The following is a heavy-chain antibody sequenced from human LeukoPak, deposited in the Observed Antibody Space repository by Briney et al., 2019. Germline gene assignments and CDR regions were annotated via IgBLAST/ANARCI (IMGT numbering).Heavy chain of an antibody. J-gene: IGHJ5*02. Sequence: ALVKVSCKASGYTFTSYGISWVRQAPGQGLEWMGWISAYNGNTNYAQKLQGRVTMTTDTSTSTAHMELRSLRSDDTAVYYCARDESMITTVGHNWFDPWGQGTLVTVSS. CDR3: ARDESMITTVGHNWFDP. D-gene: IGHD3-16*01. CDR2: ISAYNGNT. V-gene: IGHV1-18*01. CDR1: GYTFTSYG.